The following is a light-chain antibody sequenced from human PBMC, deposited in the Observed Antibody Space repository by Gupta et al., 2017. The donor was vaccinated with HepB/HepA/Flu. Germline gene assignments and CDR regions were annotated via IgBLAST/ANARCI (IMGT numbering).Light chain of an antibody. Sequence: VSGXPXXSVXXXXTXPSSDVGGYNYVSWYQQHPGKAPNLMIYDVSKRPSGVPDRFSGSKSGNTASLTISGLQAEDEADYYCCSYAGSYSWVFGGGTKLTVL. CDR1: SSDVGGYNY. CDR2: DVS. CDR3: CSYAGSYSWV. V-gene: IGLV2-11*01. J-gene: IGLJ3*02.